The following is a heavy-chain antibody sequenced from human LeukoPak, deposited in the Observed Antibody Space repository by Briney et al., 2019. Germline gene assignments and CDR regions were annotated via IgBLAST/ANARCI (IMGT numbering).Heavy chain of an antibody. D-gene: IGHD3-10*01. CDR1: GFSFSNHG. Sequence: PGGSLRLSCAASGFSFSNHGMHWVRQAPGKRLEWVAVIWDDGNNKRYANSVNGRFTISGDNSENTLYLQMNGLTAEDTAMYYCARDSYQDYYGRFDPWGQGTLVIVSS. V-gene: IGHV3-33*01. J-gene: IGHJ5*02. CDR3: ARDSYQDYYGRFDP. CDR2: IWDDGNNK.